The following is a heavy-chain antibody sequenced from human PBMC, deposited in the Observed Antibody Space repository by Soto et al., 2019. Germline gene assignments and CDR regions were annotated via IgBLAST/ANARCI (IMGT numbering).Heavy chain of an antibody. CDR1: GFTFSSYA. CDR3: ARTYSSSSDDAFDI. D-gene: IGHD6-6*01. Sequence: QVQLVESGGGVVQPGRSLRLSCAASGFTFSSYAMHWVRQAPGKGLEWVAVISYDGSNKYYADSVKGRFTISRDNSKNTLYLQMNSLRAEDTAVYHCARTYSSSSDDAFDIWGQGTMVTVSS. CDR2: ISYDGSNK. V-gene: IGHV3-30-3*01. J-gene: IGHJ3*02.